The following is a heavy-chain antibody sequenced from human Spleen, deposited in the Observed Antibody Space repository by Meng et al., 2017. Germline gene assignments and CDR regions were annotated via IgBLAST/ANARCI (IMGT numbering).Heavy chain of an antibody. D-gene: IGHD1-1*01. J-gene: IGHJ4*02. V-gene: IGHV3-7*01. CDR2: IKQDGSEK. Sequence: GESLKISCAASGFTFSSYWMSWVRQAPGKGLEWVANIKQDGSEKYYVDSVKGRFTISRDNSKNTLYLQMNSLRAEDTAVYYCAKETGTRKENYFDYWGQGTLVTVSS. CDR1: GFTFSSYW. CDR3: AKETGTRKENYFDY.